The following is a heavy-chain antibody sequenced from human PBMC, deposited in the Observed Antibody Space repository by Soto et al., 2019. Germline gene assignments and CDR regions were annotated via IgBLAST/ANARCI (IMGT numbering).Heavy chain of an antibody. Sequence: LETLSLTCTVSGGSISSYYLSWIRQPPGKGLEWIGYIYYSGSTNYNPSLKSRVAISVDTSKNQFSLKLSSVTAADTALYYCARTYGRNFDYWGQGTLVTVSS. V-gene: IGHV4-59*01. CDR1: GGSISSYY. CDR3: ARTYGRNFDY. J-gene: IGHJ4*02. CDR2: IYYSGST. D-gene: IGHD3-10*01.